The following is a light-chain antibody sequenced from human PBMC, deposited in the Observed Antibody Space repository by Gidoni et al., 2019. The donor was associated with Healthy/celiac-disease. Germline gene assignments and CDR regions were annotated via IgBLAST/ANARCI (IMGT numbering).Light chain of an antibody. CDR1: QSVSSY. J-gene: IGKJ2*01. CDR3: QESRKWRT. V-gene: IGKV3-11*01. CDR2: DAS. Sequence: LRQSPSTLSLSPGERATLSCRASQSVSSYLAWYQQKPGQAPRLLIYDASNRATGIPARFSGSGSGTEFTVTTSSQEREDFAVHYCQESRKWRTFGQGTKLEIK.